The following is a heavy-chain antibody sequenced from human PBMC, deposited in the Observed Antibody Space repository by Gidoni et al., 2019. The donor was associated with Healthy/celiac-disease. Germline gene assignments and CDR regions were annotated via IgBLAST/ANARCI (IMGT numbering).Heavy chain of an antibody. J-gene: IGHJ3*02. CDR2: ISGSGGST. D-gene: IGHD2-15*01. Sequence: EVQLLESGGGLVQPGASLRLSCAASGFTFSSSSLSWVRQAPGKGLGWVSAISGSGGSTYYADSVKGRFTISRDNSKNTLYLQMNSLRAEDTAVYYCAKDLSLGQVVVAAPEGAFDIWGQGTMVTVSS. CDR3: AKDLSLGQVVVAAPEGAFDI. V-gene: IGHV3-23*01. CDR1: GFTFSSSS.